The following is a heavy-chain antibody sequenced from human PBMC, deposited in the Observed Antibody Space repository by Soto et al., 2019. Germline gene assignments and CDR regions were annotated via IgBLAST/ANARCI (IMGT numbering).Heavy chain of an antibody. J-gene: IGHJ4*02. V-gene: IGHV3-33*01. D-gene: IGHD3-10*01. CDR2: IWNDGSKR. Sequence: QVQLVESGGGVVPPGRSLRLSCAASGFTFRTYGMHWVRQAPGKGLEWVAVIWNDGSKRYYADYMKGRFTISRDNSRNTLYLQMNSLTAEDTAVYYCVRERDGGYSFDYWGQGALVTVSS. CDR3: VRERDGGYSFDY. CDR1: GFTFRTYG.